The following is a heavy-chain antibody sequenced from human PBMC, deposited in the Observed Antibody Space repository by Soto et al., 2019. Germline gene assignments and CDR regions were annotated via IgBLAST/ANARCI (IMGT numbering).Heavy chain of an antibody. CDR3: ASTTVWKNAFEI. Sequence: EVQLVESGGGLIQPGGSLILSCAASGVTVNTNYMSWVRQSPGKGLEWVSLIESSGSIYYADSVKGRFTISRDNFKNTLSLQMNSLRVEDTAVYYCASTTVWKNAFEIWCQGTLVSVSS. CDR1: GVTVNTNY. D-gene: IGHD3-16*01. V-gene: IGHV3-53*01. J-gene: IGHJ3*02. CDR2: IESSGSI.